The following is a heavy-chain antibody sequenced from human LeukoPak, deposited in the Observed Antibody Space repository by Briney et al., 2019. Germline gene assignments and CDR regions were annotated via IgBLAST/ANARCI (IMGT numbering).Heavy chain of an antibody. CDR3: AKGTLGHCNGASCYPLDY. V-gene: IGHV3-23*01. Sequence: GGSLRLSCAASGFAFSNYAMAWVRQAPGKEPEWVSVITGGGADTYQIDSVKGRFTISRDNSKDTLYLQMNSLRAEDTAVYFCAKGTLGHCNGASCYPLDYWGQGTLVTVSP. D-gene: IGHD2-15*01. J-gene: IGHJ4*02. CDR2: ITGGGADT. CDR1: GFAFSNYA.